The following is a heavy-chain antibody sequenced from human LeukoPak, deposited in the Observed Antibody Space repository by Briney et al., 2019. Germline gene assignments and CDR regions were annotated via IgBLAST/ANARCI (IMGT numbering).Heavy chain of an antibody. D-gene: IGHD6-19*01. CDR3: ARPYSSGWYYAFDI. CDR2: IDPSDSYT. CDR1: GSTFTSYW. V-gene: IGHV5-10-1*01. Sequence: NRGGSLKISCQGSGSTFTSYWISWVRQMPGKGLEWMGRIDPSDSYTNYSTPFQSHVTIAADKSISTAYLQWSSLKASDTAMYYCARPYSSGWYYAFDIWGQGRMVTVSS. J-gene: IGHJ3*02.